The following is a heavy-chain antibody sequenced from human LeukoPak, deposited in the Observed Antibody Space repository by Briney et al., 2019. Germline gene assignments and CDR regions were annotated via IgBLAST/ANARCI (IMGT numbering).Heavy chain of an antibody. J-gene: IGHJ6*02. Sequence: SETLFLTCTVSGGSISSYYWSWIRQPAGKGLEWIGRIYTSGSTNYNPSLKSRVTMSVDTSKNQFSLKLSSVTAADTAVYYCARDRYSSGWKMDYYYGMDVWGQGTTVTVSS. CDR3: ARDRYSSGWKMDYYYGMDV. CDR1: GGSISSYY. V-gene: IGHV4-4*07. CDR2: IYTSGST. D-gene: IGHD6-19*01.